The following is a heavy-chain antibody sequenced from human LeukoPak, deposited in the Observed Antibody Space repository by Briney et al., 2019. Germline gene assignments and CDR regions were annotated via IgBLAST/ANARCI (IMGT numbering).Heavy chain of an antibody. CDR1: GFTFSSYG. CDR3: AKGHDYSGNSVDY. Sequence: GGSLRLPCAASGFTFSSYGMHWVRQAPGKGLEWVAVISYDGSNRYYADSVKGRFTISRDNSKNTLYLQMNSLRAEDTAVYYCAKGHDYSGNSVDYWGQGTLVTVSS. J-gene: IGHJ4*02. D-gene: IGHD4-23*01. CDR2: ISYDGSNR. V-gene: IGHV3-30*18.